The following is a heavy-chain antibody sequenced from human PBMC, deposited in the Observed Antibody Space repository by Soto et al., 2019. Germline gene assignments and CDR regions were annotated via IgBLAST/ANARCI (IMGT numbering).Heavy chain of an antibody. CDR2: MYHNGNT. CDR1: GHSISSGYY. D-gene: IGHD5-12*01. CDR3: ARGADIMATTGDAFDI. V-gene: IGHV4-38-2*01. Sequence: SETLSLTSAVAGHSISSGYYWGWIRQPPGKGLEWIGNMYHNGNTYYNPSLKSRVTISLRTSKNQFSLKLSSVTAADTAVYYCARGADIMATTGDAFDIWGQGTMVTVSS. J-gene: IGHJ3*02.